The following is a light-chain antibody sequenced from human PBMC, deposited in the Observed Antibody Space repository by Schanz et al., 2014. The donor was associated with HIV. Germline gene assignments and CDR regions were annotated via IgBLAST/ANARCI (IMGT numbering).Light chain of an antibody. Sequence: DIVMTQSPVTLSVSPGESATLSCRASQSVGTNFAWYQQKLGQPPRLLIYGASTRATGIPARFSGSGSGTEFTLTISRLQSEDFAVYYCQQSNKWPYTFGQGTRLQIK. J-gene: IGKJ2*01. CDR1: QSVGTN. CDR2: GAS. CDR3: QQSNKWPYT. V-gene: IGKV3-15*01.